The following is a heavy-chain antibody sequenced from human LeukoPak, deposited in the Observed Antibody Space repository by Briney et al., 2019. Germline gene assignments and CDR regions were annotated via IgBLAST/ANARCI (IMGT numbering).Heavy chain of an antibody. CDR1: GFTFSGFA. CDR2: ISRSGEST. V-gene: IGHV3-23*01. Sequence: GGSLRLSCAASGFTFSGFAMSWIRQAPGKGLEWVSSISRSGESTFYADSGRGWVTLSRDNSKNTVSLQMESLRAEDTALYYCAKDYAAGSIDYWGQGTLVTVSS. D-gene: IGHD3-16*01. CDR3: AKDYAAGSIDY. J-gene: IGHJ4*02.